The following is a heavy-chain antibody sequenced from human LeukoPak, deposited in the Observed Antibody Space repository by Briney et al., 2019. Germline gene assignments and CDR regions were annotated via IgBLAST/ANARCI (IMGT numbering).Heavy chain of an antibody. CDR3: ARDPDRTWVDY. D-gene: IGHD1-14*01. J-gene: IGHJ4*02. CDR2: IYSGGST. CDR1: GFTVSSNY. V-gene: IGHV3-66*01. Sequence: GGSLRLSCAASGFTVSSNYMSWVRQAPGKGLEWVSVIYSGGSTYYADTVKSRFTISIDSSKNTLYLQMNSLRAEDTAVYYCARDPDRTWVDYWGQGTLVTASS.